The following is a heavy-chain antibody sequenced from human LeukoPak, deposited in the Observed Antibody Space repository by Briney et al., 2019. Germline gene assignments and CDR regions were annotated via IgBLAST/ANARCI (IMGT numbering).Heavy chain of an antibody. D-gene: IGHD3-10*01. Sequence: ASVKVSCKASGYTFTSYAMNWVRQAPGKGLEWMGWINTNTGTPTDAHGSTGLFVFSLDTSVSTAYLQITSLKAEVTAVYYCARDRVTMVRGVIIKAVDAFDIWGQGTMVTVSS. CDR1: GYTFTSYA. CDR2: INTNTGTP. V-gene: IGHV7-4-1*02. J-gene: IGHJ3*02. CDR3: ARDRVTMVRGVIIKAVDAFDI.